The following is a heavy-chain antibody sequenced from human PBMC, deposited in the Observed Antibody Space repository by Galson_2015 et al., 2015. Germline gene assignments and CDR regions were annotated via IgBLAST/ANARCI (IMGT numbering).Heavy chain of an antibody. CDR3: ARDGPGVLRFLDV. D-gene: IGHD3-3*01. V-gene: IGHV3-48*02. Sequence: SLRLSCAASGFTFRDYSMNWVRQAPGKGLEWISYISNGGSTIYYADSVKGRFTISGDNAKNSLYLQVNSLRDEDTAVYYCARDGPGVLRFLDVWGKGTTVTVSS. CDR2: ISNGGSTI. CDR1: GFTFRDYS. J-gene: IGHJ6*04.